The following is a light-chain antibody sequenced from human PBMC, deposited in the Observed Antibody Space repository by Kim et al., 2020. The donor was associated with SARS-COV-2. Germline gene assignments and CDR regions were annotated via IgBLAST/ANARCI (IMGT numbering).Light chain of an antibody. CDR1: TSDFGCSNL. J-gene: IGLJ1*01. V-gene: IGLV2-8*01. CDR2: EVS. CDR3: SSYAGSNRV. Sequence: PYITISGSRTTSDFGCSNLVHWHQPRPGKAPKLMIYEVSNRPSGVPDRFSGSKSGNTASLTVSGLQAEDEADYYCSSYAGSNRVFGTGTKVTVL.